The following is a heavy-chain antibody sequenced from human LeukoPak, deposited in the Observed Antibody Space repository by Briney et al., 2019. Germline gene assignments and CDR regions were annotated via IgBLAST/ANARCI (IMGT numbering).Heavy chain of an antibody. CDR1: GFTFSSYA. CDR2: ISGSGGST. V-gene: IGHV3-23*01. J-gene: IGHJ6*02. CDR3: AKGLIAVAGRLYYYGMDV. D-gene: IGHD6-19*01. Sequence: GASLRLSCAASGFTFSSYAMSWVRQAPGKGLEWVSAISGSGGSTYYADSVKGRFTISRDNSKNTPYPQMNSLRAEDTAVYYCAKGLIAVAGRLYYYGMDVWGQGTTVTVSS.